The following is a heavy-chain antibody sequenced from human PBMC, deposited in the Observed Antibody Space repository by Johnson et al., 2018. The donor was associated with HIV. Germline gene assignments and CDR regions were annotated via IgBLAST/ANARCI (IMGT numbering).Heavy chain of an antibody. Sequence: QVQLVESGGGVVQPGRSLRLSCAASGFTFSNHALHWVRQAPGKGLEWVASISYDGSYKYYADSVKGRFTISRDNSKNTLYLQMNSLRAEDTALYYCAKAPWRGGDPNSAFDIWGQGTMVTVSS. CDR2: ISYDGSYK. V-gene: IGHV3-30*04. CDR3: AKAPWRGGDPNSAFDI. CDR1: GFTFSNHA. J-gene: IGHJ3*02. D-gene: IGHD3-16*01.